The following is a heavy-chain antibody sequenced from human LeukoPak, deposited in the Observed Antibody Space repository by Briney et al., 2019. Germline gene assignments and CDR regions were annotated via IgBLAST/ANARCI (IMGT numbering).Heavy chain of an antibody. CDR3: TRDRVGATRKFDY. CDR1: GGSFSGYY. CDR2: INHSGST. Sequence: AETLSLTCAVDGGSFSGYYWIWIRHPPGEELEGIGEINHSGSTNYNPPLTSPVTISVDTSKRQFSLQLSSVTAADTAVYYCTRDRVGATRKFDYWGQGTLVTVSS. V-gene: IGHV4-34*01. D-gene: IGHD1-26*01. J-gene: IGHJ4*02.